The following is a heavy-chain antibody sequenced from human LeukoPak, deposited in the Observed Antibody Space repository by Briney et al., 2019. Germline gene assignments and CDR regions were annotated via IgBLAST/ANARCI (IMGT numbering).Heavy chain of an antibody. Sequence: ASVEVSCKASGYTFTSYGISWVRQAPGQGLEWMGIINPSGGTTSHAQKFQGRVTMTRDTSTSTVYMELSSLRSEDTAVYYCATSGTLFYYFDYWGQGTLVTVSS. CDR3: ATSGTLFYYFDY. D-gene: IGHD2-2*01. CDR2: INPSGGTT. CDR1: GYTFTSYG. J-gene: IGHJ4*02. V-gene: IGHV1-46*01.